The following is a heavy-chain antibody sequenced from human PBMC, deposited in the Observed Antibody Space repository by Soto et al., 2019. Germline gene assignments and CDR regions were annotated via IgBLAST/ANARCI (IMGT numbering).Heavy chain of an antibody. Sequence: ETLSLTCTVSDGSISNFYWSWIRQPPRKRREWIGYISSSGNTTYTPSLKSPVSISVDTSKNQFSLNLTSVTAADTAVYYCARAPMVLTRSYFDSWGQGTPVTVSS. D-gene: IGHD3-22*01. CDR2: ISSSGNT. CDR3: ARAPMVLTRSYFDS. CDR1: DGSISNFY. V-gene: IGHV4-59*01. J-gene: IGHJ4*02.